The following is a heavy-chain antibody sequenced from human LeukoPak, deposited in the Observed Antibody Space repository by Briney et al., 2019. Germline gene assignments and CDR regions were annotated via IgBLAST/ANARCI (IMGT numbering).Heavy chain of an antibody. CDR3: ARQPAY. J-gene: IGHJ4*02. Sequence: PSETLSLTCTVSGGSISSSSYYWGWIRQPPGKGLEWIGEINHSGSTNYNPSLKSRVTISVDTSKNQFSLKLNSVTAADTAVYYCARQPAYWGQGTLVTVSS. V-gene: IGHV4-39*01. CDR2: INHSGST. CDR1: GGSISSSSYY.